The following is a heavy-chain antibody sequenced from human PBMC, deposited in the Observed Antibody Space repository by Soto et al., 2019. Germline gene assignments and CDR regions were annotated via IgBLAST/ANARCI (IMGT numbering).Heavy chain of an antibody. J-gene: IGHJ4*02. Sequence: GASVKVSCKASGYTFTSYAMHWVRQAPGQRLEWMGWINAGNGNTKYSQKFQGRVTITRDTSASTAYMELSGLRSEDTAVYYCARGMGHGSSGWYYFDYWGQGTLVTVSS. V-gene: IGHV1-3*01. CDR2: INAGNGNT. D-gene: IGHD6-19*01. CDR3: ARGMGHGSSGWYYFDY. CDR1: GYTFTSYA.